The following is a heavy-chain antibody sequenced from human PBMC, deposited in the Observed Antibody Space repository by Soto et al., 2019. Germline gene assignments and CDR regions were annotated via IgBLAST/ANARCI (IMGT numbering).Heavy chain of an antibody. D-gene: IGHD5-18*01. CDR3: AKALSGYTYGPFDY. J-gene: IGHJ4*02. CDR2: INWNSGSI. Sequence: EVQLVESGGGLVQPGRSLRLSCAASGFTFDDYAMHWVRQAPGKGLEWVSGINWNSGSIGYADSVKGRFTISRDKAKNSLYLQMNSLRTEDTALYYCAKALSGYTYGPFDYCGQGTLVTVSS. CDR1: GFTFDDYA. V-gene: IGHV3-9*01.